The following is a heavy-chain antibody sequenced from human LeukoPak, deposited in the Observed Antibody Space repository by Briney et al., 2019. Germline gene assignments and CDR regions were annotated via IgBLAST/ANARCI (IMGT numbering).Heavy chain of an antibody. CDR2: VYSAGAT. J-gene: IGHJ5*02. V-gene: IGHV3-66*02. CDR1: GFSVSSYG. CDR3: VRDRAEGRAWVEFDP. Sequence: GGSLRLSCVASGFSVSSYGMSWARQAPGKAPEWVSLVYSAGATHYADSVQGRFIISRDNSKNTLYLQMNNLRVEDTAVYHCVRDRAEGRAWVEFDPWGQGTVVTVSS.